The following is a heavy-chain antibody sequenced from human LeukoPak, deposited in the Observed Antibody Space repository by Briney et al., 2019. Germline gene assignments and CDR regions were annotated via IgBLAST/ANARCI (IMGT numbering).Heavy chain of an antibody. V-gene: IGHV3-7*01. J-gene: IGHJ3*02. D-gene: IGHD7-27*01. CDR1: GFTFGSYW. CDR2: IKQDGSEK. Sequence: GGSLRLSCAVSGFTFGSYWMTWVRQAPGKGLEWVANIKQDGSEKYFVDSVKGRFTISRDNAKDSLYLQMNSLRAEDTAVYFCARATGAAFDIWGQGTMVTVSS. CDR3: ARATGAAFDI.